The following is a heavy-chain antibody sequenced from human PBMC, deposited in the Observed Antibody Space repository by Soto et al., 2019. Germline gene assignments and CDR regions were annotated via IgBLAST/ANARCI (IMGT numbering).Heavy chain of an antibody. CDR2: IYWDGDK. D-gene: IGHD3-16*01. V-gene: IGHV2-5*02. J-gene: IGHJ3*02. Sequence: QITLKESGPTLVKPTQTLALTCTFSGFSLNTTAVGVAWIRQPPGKALEWLALIYWDGDKRYSPSLKSRLAITKDTSKNQVVLKMTNMDPVDTATYYCAHREGDDYVWGRYKAAFDMWGRGTMVTVSS. CDR1: GFSLNTTAVG. CDR3: AHREGDDYVWGRYKAAFDM.